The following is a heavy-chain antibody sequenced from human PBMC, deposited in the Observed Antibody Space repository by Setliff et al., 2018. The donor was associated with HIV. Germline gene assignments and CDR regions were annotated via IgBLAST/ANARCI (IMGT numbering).Heavy chain of an antibody. CDR1: GFSFSDAW. J-gene: IGHJ6*02. CDR3: ARGVRGVVNGMDV. D-gene: IGHD3-10*01. CDR2: IKSKSDGETT. Sequence: GGSLRLSCAASGFSFSDAWMSWVRQAPGKGLEWVGRIKSKSDGETTDYAAPVKGRFTISRDDSKNTFYLQMNSLRAEDTAVYYCARGVRGVVNGMDVWGQGTTVTVSS. V-gene: IGHV3-15*05.